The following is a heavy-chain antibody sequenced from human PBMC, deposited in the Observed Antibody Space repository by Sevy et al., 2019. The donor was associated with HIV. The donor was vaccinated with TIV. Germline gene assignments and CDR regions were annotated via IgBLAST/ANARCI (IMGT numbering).Heavy chain of an antibody. Sequence: ASVKVSCKASGGTFSSYAISWVRQAPGQGLEWMGGIIPIFGTAKYAQKFQGRVTIAADESTSTAYMELSSLRSEDRAVYYCARQFGYDISGYFLYYWGQGTLVTVSS. CDR2: IIPIFGTA. V-gene: IGHV1-69*13. CDR3: ARQFGYDISGYFLYY. D-gene: IGHD3-22*01. CDR1: GGTFSSYA. J-gene: IGHJ4*02.